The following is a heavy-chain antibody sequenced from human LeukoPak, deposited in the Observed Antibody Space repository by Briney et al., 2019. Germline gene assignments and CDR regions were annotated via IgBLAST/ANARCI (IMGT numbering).Heavy chain of an antibody. V-gene: IGHV3-9*01. D-gene: IGHD6-25*01. CDR3: AKSLAAAAPHWFDS. CDR1: GFTFDDYA. Sequence: GSSLRPSCAASGFTFDDYAMHWVRHAPGGGLECVSGISWNSGNIGYADSVEGRFTISRDNTKNYLYLQINSLRDEDTALYYCAKSLAAAAPHWFDSWVRGTLVTVSS. CDR2: ISWNSGNI. J-gene: IGHJ5*01.